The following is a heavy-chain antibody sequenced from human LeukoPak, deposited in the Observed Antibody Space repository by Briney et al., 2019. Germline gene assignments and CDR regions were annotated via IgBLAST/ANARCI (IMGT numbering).Heavy chain of an antibody. J-gene: IGHJ3*01. CDR2: INHSGST. CDR1: GYSISSGYY. D-gene: IGHD3-22*01. Sequence: QPSETLSLTCAVSGYSISSGYYWAWIRHPPGKGLELIGEINHSGSTTSNPSLKSRVTISVDTSKNQFSLKLSSVTAADTAVYYCARFSLGYDAFDVWGQGTMVTVSS. CDR3: ARFSLGYDAFDV. V-gene: IGHV4-38-2*01.